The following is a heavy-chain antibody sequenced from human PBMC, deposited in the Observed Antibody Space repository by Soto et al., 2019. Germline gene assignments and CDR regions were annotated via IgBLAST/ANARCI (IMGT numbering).Heavy chain of an antibody. CDR2: ISAYNGNT. J-gene: IGHJ4*02. D-gene: IGHD4-17*01. CDR1: GYTFTSYG. V-gene: IGHV1-18*01. Sequence: QVQLVQSGAEVKKPGASVKVSCKASGYTFTSYGINWLRQAPGQGLEWMGWISAYNGNTNHAQKLQVRVTLTTDTSTSTVYLDLRSLRSDETAVYYFARGPTVETGHYWGQGTLVTVSS. CDR3: ARGPTVETGHY.